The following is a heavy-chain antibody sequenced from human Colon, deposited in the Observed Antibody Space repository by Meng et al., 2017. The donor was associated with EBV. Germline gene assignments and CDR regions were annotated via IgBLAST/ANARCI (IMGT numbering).Heavy chain of an antibody. D-gene: IGHD1-26*01. CDR3: ARGPGGSYYLYYFDY. CDR2: INHSGST. V-gene: IGHV4-34*01. Sequence: LQRWGAGLLKPSETLSLTAAVYGGSLSGYYWSWIRQPPEKGLEWIGEINHSGSTNYNPSLKSRVTISVDTSKKQFSLKLSSVTAADTAVYYCARGPGGSYYLYYFDYWGQGTLVTVSS. J-gene: IGHJ4*02. CDR1: GGSLSGYY.